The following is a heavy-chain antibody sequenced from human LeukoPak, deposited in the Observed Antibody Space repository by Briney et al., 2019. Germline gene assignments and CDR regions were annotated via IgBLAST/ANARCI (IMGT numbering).Heavy chain of an antibody. V-gene: IGHV3-23*01. CDR2: ISGSGGST. D-gene: IGHD3-3*01. CDR3: AKDQRIFGVVIIPFDY. Sequence: GGSLKLSCAASGFTFSSYAMSWVRQAPGKGLEWVSAISGSGGSTYYADSVKGRFTISRDNSKNTLYLQMNSLRAEDTAVYYCAKDQRIFGVVIIPFDYWGQGTLVTVSS. CDR1: GFTFSSYA. J-gene: IGHJ4*02.